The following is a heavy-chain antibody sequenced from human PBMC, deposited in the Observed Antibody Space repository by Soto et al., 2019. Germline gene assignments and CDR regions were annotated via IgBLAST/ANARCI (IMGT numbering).Heavy chain of an antibody. CDR1: GFTFSSYA. J-gene: IGHJ4*02. V-gene: IGHV3-23*01. CDR2: ISGSGGST. CDR3: AKDQRYSGYAYYFDY. D-gene: IGHD5-12*01. Sequence: PGGSLRLSCAASGFTFSSYAMSWVRQAPGKGLEWVSAISGSGGSTYYADSVKGRFTISRDNSKNTLYLQMNSLRAEDTAVYYCAKDQRYSGYAYYFDYWGQGTLVTVSS.